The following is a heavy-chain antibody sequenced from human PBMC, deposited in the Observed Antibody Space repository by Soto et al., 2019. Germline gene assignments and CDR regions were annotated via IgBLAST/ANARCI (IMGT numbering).Heavy chain of an antibody. CDR3: ARDLPPVDY. CDR2: ISAYNGNT. Sequence: QIQLVQSGAEVKKPGASLKVSCKASGYTFSSYNITWVRQAPGQGLEWMGWISAYNGNTNYAQNLQGRVTMTTDPSASTAYMELRSLRSDDTAVYYCARDLPPVDYWGQGTLVTVSS. V-gene: IGHV1-18*01. CDR1: GYTFSSYN. J-gene: IGHJ4*02.